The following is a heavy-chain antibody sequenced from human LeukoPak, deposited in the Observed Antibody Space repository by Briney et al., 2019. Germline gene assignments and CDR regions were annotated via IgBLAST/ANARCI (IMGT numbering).Heavy chain of an antibody. J-gene: IGHJ4*02. CDR1: GFTLSSYA. D-gene: IGHD5-18*01. CDR3: ARESGYSYGCFDY. Sequence: GGSLRLSCAASGFTLSSYAMSWVRQAPGKGLEWVSAISDSGNTYHAASVKGRFTISRDNSKNTLYLQMNSLRAEDTAVYYCARESGYSYGCFDYWGQGTLVTVSS. V-gene: IGHV3-23*01. CDR2: ISDSGNT.